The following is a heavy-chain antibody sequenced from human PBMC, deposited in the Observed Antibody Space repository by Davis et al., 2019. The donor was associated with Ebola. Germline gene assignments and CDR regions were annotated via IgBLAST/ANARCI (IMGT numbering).Heavy chain of an antibody. Sequence: GGSLRLSCAASGFIVSSNHMSWVRQAPGKGLEWASVIYSGGSTYYADSVKGRFTISRDNSKNTVHFQMSSLRVEDTAVYYCARRGYTSGWDYWGQGTLVTVSS. CDR2: IYSGGST. CDR3: ARRGYTSGWDY. CDR1: GFIVSSNH. V-gene: IGHV3-66*04. D-gene: IGHD6-19*01. J-gene: IGHJ4*02.